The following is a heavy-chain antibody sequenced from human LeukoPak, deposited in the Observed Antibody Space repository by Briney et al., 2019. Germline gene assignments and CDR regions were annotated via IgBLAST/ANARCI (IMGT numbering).Heavy chain of an antibody. Sequence: GGSLRLSCAASGFTFSSYWMSWVRQAPGKGLEWVANFKQDVSEKYYVDSVKGRFTISRDNAKNSLYLQMNSLRAEDTAVYYCARDQLITFGGVVSTFDYWGQGTLVTVSS. V-gene: IGHV3-7*01. CDR1: GFTFSSYW. CDR2: FKQDVSEK. J-gene: IGHJ4*02. CDR3: ARDQLITFGGVVSTFDY. D-gene: IGHD3-16*01.